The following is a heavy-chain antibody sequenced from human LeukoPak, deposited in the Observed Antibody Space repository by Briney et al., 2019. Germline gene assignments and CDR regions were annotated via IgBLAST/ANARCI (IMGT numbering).Heavy chain of an antibody. V-gene: IGHV4-59*12. J-gene: IGHJ5*02. D-gene: IGHD2-15*01. Sequence: SETLSLTCTVSGGSISSYYWSWIRQPPGKGLEWIGYIYYSGSTNYNPSLKSRVTISVDTSKNQFSLKLSSVTAADTAVYYCARDRRDCSGGSCYSNWFDPWGQGTLVTVSS. CDR1: GGSISSYY. CDR3: ARDRRDCSGGSCYSNWFDP. CDR2: IYYSGST.